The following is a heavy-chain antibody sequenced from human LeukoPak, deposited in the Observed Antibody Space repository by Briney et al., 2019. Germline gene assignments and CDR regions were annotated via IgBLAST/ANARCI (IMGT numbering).Heavy chain of an antibody. CDR2: ISSVDSDT. D-gene: IGHD2-21*01. J-gene: IGHJ4*02. CDR1: GFIFTDSY. V-gene: IGHV3-11*03. Sequence: PGGSLRLSCAASGFIFTDSYLSWIRQAPGKGLEWISYISSVDSDTSYAHSVKGRFTIFRDNAKESLYLQMNSLRSEDTAVYYCARRALGPYYGNFDLWGQGTLVTVSS. CDR3: ARRALGPYYGNFDL.